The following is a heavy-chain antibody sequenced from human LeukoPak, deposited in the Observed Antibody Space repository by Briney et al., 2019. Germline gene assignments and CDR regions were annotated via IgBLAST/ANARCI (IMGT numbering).Heavy chain of an antibody. V-gene: IGHV3-21*01. CDR3: AREGGYGDRSLDY. CDR2: ISSSSSYI. Sequence: PGGSLRLSRAASGFTFSSYSMNWVRQAPGKGLEWVSSISSSSSYIYYADSVKGRFTISRDNVKNSLYLQMNSLRAEDTAVYYCAREGGYGDRSLDYWGQGTLVTVSS. J-gene: IGHJ4*02. D-gene: IGHD4-17*01. CDR1: GFTFSSYS.